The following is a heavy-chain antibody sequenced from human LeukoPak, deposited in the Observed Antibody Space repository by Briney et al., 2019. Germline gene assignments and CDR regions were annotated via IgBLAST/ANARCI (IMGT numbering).Heavy chain of an antibody. CDR3: ARAKGWQWLAYYFDY. Sequence: PSETLSLTCTVSGGSISSYYWSWIRQPPGKGLEWIGYIYYSGSTNYNPSLKSRVTISVDTSKNQFSLKLGSVTAADTAVYYCARAKGWQWLAYYFDYWGQGTLVTVSS. CDR2: IYYSGST. CDR1: GGSISSYY. V-gene: IGHV4-59*01. D-gene: IGHD6-19*01. J-gene: IGHJ4*02.